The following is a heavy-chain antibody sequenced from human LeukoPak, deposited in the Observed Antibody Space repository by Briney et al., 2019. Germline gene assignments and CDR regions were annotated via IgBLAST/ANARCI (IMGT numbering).Heavy chain of an antibody. CDR1: GDSISSAY. D-gene: IGHD2-2*01. V-gene: IGHV4-4*07. Sequence: SETLSLTCTVSGDSISSAYWGWIRQSAGKGLEYIGRLYVNGSPNSNPSLKSRVTTSLDTSKNQFSLKMTSVTAADSAIYFCARMPVPIHDAFDIWGQGTAVMVSS. CDR3: ARMPVPIHDAFDI. J-gene: IGHJ3*02. CDR2: LYVNGSP.